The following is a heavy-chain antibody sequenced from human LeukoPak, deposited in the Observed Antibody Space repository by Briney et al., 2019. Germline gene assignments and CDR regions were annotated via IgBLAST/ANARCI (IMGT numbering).Heavy chain of an antibody. CDR1: GFTFSSYS. J-gene: IGHJ6*03. CDR2: ISSSSSYI. CDR3: AREGSRRLYMDV. D-gene: IGHD6-25*01. Sequence: GGSLRLSCAASGFTFSSYSMNWVRQAPGKGLEWVSSISSSSSYIYYADSVKGRFTISRDNAKNSLSLQMNSLRAEDTSVYYCAREGSRRLYMDVWGRGTTVTVSS. V-gene: IGHV3-21*01.